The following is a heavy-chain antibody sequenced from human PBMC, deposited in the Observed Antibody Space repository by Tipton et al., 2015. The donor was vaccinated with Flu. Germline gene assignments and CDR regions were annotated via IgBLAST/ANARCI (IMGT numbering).Heavy chain of an antibody. CDR2: IVPIFVTA. CDR1: GDTFSSNG. CDR3: ARSPNQYSSSWYWSFDS. D-gene: IGHD6-13*01. Sequence: QVQLVQSGAEVKKPGSSVKVSCKVSGDTFSSNGISWVRQAPGQGLEWMGGIVPIFVTANYAQKFQGRVTITADEFTSTAYMEVSSLRSEDTAVYYCARSPNQYSSSWYWSFDSWGQGTLVTVSS. V-gene: IGHV1-69*12. J-gene: IGHJ4*02.